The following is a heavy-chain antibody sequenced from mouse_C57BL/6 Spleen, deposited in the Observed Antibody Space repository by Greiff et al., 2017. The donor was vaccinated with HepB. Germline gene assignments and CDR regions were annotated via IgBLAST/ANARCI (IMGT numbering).Heavy chain of an antibody. CDR1: GYAFSSSW. J-gene: IGHJ1*03. D-gene: IGHD4-1*01. Sequence: VQLQQSGPELVKPGASVKISCKASGYAFSSSWMNWVKQRPGKGLEWIGRIYPGDGDTNYNGKFKGKATLTADKSSSTAYMQLSSLTSEDSAVYFCARPGTGYFDVWGTGTTVTVSS. V-gene: IGHV1-82*01. CDR3: ARPGTGYFDV. CDR2: IYPGDGDT.